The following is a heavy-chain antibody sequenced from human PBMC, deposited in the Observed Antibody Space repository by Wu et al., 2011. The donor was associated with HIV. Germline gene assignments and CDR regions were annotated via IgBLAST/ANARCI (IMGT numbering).Heavy chain of an antibody. CDR2: MNPDNGDT. CDR1: GYAFTTFD. Sequence: QVQLVQSGAEVKKPGASVKVSCTASGYAFTTFDINWVRHATGQGLEWMGWMNPDNGDTGYAQKFQGRVTMTRNTSINTAYMELSSLRSDDTALXYCARVHGYSSSWSIYYYYYRDVWGQKGPRSP. J-gene: IGHJ6*03. V-gene: IGHV1-8*02. CDR3: ARVHGYSSSWSIYYYYYRDV. D-gene: IGHD6-13*01.